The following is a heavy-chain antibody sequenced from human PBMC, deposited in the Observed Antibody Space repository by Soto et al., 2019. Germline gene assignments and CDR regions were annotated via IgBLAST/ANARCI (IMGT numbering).Heavy chain of an antibody. D-gene: IGHD3-10*01. CDR3: VRDLRDYYGSYI. CDR1: GFTFSSYD. Sequence: QMQLVESGGGVVQPGRSLRLSCAASGFTFSSYDMHWVRQAPGKGLEWVAVISYDGSDKYYAGSVEGRFTISRDNSKNTLYLQMNSLRAEDTAVYYCVRDLRDYYGSYIWGQGTVVTVSS. V-gene: IGHV3-30-3*01. J-gene: IGHJ3*02. CDR2: ISYDGSDK.